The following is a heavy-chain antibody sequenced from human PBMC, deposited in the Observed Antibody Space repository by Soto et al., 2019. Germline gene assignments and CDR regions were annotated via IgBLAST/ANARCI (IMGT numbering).Heavy chain of an antibody. J-gene: IGHJ4*02. CDR1: GGSISSGGYY. V-gene: IGHV4-31*03. CDR2: IYYSGST. D-gene: IGHD6-6*01. CDR3: ARVCGSSSLFDY. Sequence: SETLSLTCTVSGGSISSGGYYWSWIRQHPGKGLEWIGYIYYSGSTYYNPSLKSRVTISVDTSKNQFSLKLSSVTAADTAVYYCARVCGSSSLFDYWGQGTLVTVSS.